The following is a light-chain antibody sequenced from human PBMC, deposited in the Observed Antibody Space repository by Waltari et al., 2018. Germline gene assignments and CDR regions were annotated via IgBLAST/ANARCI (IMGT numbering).Light chain of an antibody. CDR3: SSYSDSTTHDVV. J-gene: IGLJ2*01. Sequence: QSALTQPASVSGSPGQSISIPCTGTSSDIGGYHYVSCYQQLPGRAPKLMIYDVTSRPSGVSDRFSGSKSGNTASLTISGLQAEDEADYYCSSYSDSTTHDVVFGGGTQLTVL. CDR2: DVT. CDR1: SSDIGGYHY. V-gene: IGLV2-14*03.